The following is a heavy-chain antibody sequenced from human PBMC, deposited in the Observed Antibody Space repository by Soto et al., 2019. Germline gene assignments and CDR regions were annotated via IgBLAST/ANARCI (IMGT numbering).Heavy chain of an antibody. Sequence: GGSLRLSCAASGFTFSSYSMNWVRQAPGKGLEWVSYISSSSSTIYYADSVKGRFTISRDNAKNSLYLQMNSLRAEDTAVYYCARERVTILTGLGCYDYWGQGTLVTVSS. CDR2: ISSSSSTI. CDR3: ARERVTILTGLGCYDY. J-gene: IGHJ4*02. V-gene: IGHV3-48*01. D-gene: IGHD3-9*01. CDR1: GFTFSSYS.